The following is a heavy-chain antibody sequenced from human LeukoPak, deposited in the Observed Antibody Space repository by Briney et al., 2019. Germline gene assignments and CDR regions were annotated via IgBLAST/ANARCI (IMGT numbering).Heavy chain of an antibody. Sequence: PGGSLRLSCAASGFTFSDAWMSWVRQAPGKGLEWVGRIKSKTDGGTTDYAAPVKGRFTVSRDDSKNTLYLQMNSLKTEDTAVYYCTTGIMITFGGVIVVDYWGQGTLVTVSS. CDR2: IKSKTDGGTT. V-gene: IGHV3-15*01. CDR1: GFTFSDAW. CDR3: TTGIMITFGGVIVVDY. D-gene: IGHD3-16*02. J-gene: IGHJ4*02.